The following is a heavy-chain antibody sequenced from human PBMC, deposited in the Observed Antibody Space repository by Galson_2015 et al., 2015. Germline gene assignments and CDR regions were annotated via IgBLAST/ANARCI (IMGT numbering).Heavy chain of an antibody. V-gene: IGHV3-21*01. CDR2: ISSSSYI. CDR3: ARDKQMRGMDV. J-gene: IGHJ6*02. D-gene: IGHD1/OR15-1a*01. Sequence: SLRLSCAASGFTFSCYSMNWVRQAPGKGLEWVSSISSSSYIYYADSVKGRFTISRDNAKNSLYLQMNSLRAEDTAVYYCARDKQMRGMDVWGQGTTVTVSS. CDR1: GFTFSCYS.